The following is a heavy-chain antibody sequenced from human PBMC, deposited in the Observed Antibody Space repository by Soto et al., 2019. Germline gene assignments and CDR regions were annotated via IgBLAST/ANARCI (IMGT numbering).Heavy chain of an antibody. Sequence: VPLLESGGVLVQPGGSLRLSFVASGFILNNYAMSCCRHAPGKGLEWVSSIGGTDGDSDGVPWYDDSVKGRFTISWDSSANTLFGHMENLRAEVSALYYGVKRGRNWGAFDFWGQGTTVVVSS. CDR1: GFILNNYA. CDR2: IGGTDGDSDGVP. V-gene: IGHV3-23*01. CDR3: VKRGRNWGAFDF. D-gene: IGHD7-27*01. J-gene: IGHJ3*01.